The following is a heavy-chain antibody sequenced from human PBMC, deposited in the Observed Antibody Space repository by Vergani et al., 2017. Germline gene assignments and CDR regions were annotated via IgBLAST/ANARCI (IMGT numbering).Heavy chain of an antibody. Sequence: EVQLVESGGGLVQPGGSLRLSCAASGFTVSSNYMSWVRQAPGKGLEWVSVIYSGGRTYYADSVKGGFTISRDNSKNTLYLQMNSLRAEDTAVYYCARVGITGTDNWFDPWGQGTLVTVSS. CDR2: IYSGGRT. CDR3: ARVGITGTDNWFDP. D-gene: IGHD1-7*01. J-gene: IGHJ5*02. CDR1: GFTVSSNY. V-gene: IGHV3-66*01.